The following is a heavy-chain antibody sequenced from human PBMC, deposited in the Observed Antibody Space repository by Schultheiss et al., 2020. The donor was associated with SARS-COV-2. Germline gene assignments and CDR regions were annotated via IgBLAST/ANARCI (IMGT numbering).Heavy chain of an antibody. CDR2: IIPIFGTA. D-gene: IGHD6-19*01. J-gene: IGHJ4*02. CDR1: GYLFHGYG. V-gene: IGHV1-69*13. Sequence: SVKVSCKASGYLFHGYGISWVRQAPGQGLEWMGGIIPIFGTANYAQKFQGRVTITADESTSTAYMELSSLRSEDTAVYYCARGGNGWLDYWGQGTLVTVSS. CDR3: ARGGNGWLDY.